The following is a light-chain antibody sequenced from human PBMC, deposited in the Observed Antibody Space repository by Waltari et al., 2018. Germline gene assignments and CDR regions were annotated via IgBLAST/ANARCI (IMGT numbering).Light chain of an antibody. CDR3: QTWDTGTHVV. Sequence: QVVLTQSPSASASLGASVKLNCTLSSGHSSYAIAWHQQQPAKGHRYLTKVSSAGSHQKGDGIPDRFSGSSAGTELYLTISSVQSEDEADYYCQTWDTGTHVVFGGGTKLTVL. V-gene: IGLV4-69*01. CDR2: VSSAGSH. J-gene: IGLJ2*01. CDR1: SGHSSYA.